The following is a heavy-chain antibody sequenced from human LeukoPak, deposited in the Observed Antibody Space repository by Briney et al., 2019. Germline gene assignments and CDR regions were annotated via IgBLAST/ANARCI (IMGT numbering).Heavy chain of an antibody. CDR3: STDYLLDY. CDR1: GFTSSGSA. D-gene: IGHD4-11*01. Sequence: GGSLRLSCAASGFTSSGSAIHWVRQASGKGLEWVGRIRTRTNTYATAYAASVEGRFTISRDDSQSTAFLQMNSLKAEDTAVYFCSTDYLLDYWGQGALVTVSS. CDR2: IRTRTNTYAT. J-gene: IGHJ4*02. V-gene: IGHV3-73*01.